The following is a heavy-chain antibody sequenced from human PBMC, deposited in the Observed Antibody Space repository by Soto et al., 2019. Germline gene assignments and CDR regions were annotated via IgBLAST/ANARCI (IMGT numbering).Heavy chain of an antibody. CDR1: GYNFTNFG. CDR2: ITPYNGNA. Sequence: QVHLVQSGAVVENPGASVKVSCKASGYNFTNFGINWVRQAPGQGLEWMGWITPYNGNANYPQKHQDRLTITEDTSTITAYLKLRSLKSDNTAVYFCARDPMFSGAHHDYKGQGTRVNVSS. V-gene: IGHV1-18*04. J-gene: IGHJ4*02. D-gene: IGHD1-26*01. CDR3: ARDPMFSGAHHDY.